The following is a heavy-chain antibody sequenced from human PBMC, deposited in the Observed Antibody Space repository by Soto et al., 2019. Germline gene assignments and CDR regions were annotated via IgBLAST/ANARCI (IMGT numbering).Heavy chain of an antibody. J-gene: IGHJ4*02. Sequence: QLQLQESGPGLVKPSETLSLTCTVSGDSISGSNSYYWGWIRQPPGKGLEWIGSIHYSGSTYYSPSLKSRVTISVDTSKNQFSLRLSSVTAADTAVYYCTWNLYYFDYWGQGTLVTVSS. CDR3: TWNLYYFDY. V-gene: IGHV4-39*01. D-gene: IGHD1-1*01. CDR2: IHYSGST. CDR1: GDSISGSNSYY.